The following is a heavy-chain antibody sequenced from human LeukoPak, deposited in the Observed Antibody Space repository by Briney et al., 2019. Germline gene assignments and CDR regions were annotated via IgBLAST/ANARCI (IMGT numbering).Heavy chain of an antibody. D-gene: IGHD6-13*01. CDR2: IKQDGSEK. J-gene: IGHJ5*02. V-gene: IGHV3-7*01. Sequence: GGSLRLSCAASGFTFSSYWMSWVRQAPGKGLEWVANIKQDGSEKYYVDSVKGRFTISRDNAKNSLYLQMNSLRAEDTAVYYCARDLRGSSWYEFDWFDPWGQGTLVTVSS. CDR3: ARDLRGSSWYEFDWFDP. CDR1: GFTFSSYW.